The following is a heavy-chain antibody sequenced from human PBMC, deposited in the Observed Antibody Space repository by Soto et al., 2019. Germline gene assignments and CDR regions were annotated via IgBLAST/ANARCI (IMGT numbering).Heavy chain of an antibody. CDR3: ASSYFNDSGGYYPFDY. D-gene: IGHD3-22*01. CDR1: GFTFSTYA. CDR2: ISDDGNTK. Sequence: QVQLVESGGGVVQPGTSLRLSCAASGFTFSTYAMYWVRQAPGRGLEWVAVISDDGNTKYYAESVKVRFTISRDNSRNTLYLQIYSLRAEDAAVYYCASSYFNDSGGYYPFDYWGQGTRVTVSS. V-gene: IGHV3-30-3*01. J-gene: IGHJ4*02.